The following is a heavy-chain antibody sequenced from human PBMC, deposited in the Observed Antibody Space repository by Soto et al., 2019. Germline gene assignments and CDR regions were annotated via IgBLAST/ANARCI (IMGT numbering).Heavy chain of an antibody. V-gene: IGHV1-2*02. J-gene: IGHJ4*02. D-gene: IGHD3-3*01. CDR3: ARGGGTILDHLP. CDR2: INPNSGAT. Sequence: GXSVKVSCKASGYTFTCYFLHWVRQAPGQGLEWMGWINPNSGATKYAQKFQGRVTLSRDTSISTAYMELSGSRSDDTAVYYCARGGGTILDHLPWDQGTLVSVS. CDR1: GYTFTCYF.